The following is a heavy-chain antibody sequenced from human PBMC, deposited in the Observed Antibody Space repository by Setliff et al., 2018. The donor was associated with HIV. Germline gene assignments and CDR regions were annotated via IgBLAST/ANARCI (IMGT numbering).Heavy chain of an antibody. CDR2: IYHSGST. Sequence: SETLSLTCAVSGYSISSGYYWGWIRQPPGKGLEWIGSIYHSGSTYYNPSLKSRVTISVDASKNQFSLKLSSVTAADTAVYYCASVSRDDSSGYFPMLGAFDIWGQGTMVTVSS. CDR3: ASVSRDDSSGYFPMLGAFDI. V-gene: IGHV4-38-2*01. CDR1: GYSISSGYY. D-gene: IGHD3-22*01. J-gene: IGHJ3*02.